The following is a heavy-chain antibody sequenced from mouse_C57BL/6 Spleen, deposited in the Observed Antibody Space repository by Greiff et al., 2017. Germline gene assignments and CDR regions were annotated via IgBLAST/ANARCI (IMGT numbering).Heavy chain of an antibody. CDR2: INPNNGGT. D-gene: IGHD4-1*02. CDR3: ASQLGRPYYYAMDY. V-gene: IGHV1-26*01. CDR1: GYTFTDYY. Sequence: VQLQQSGPELVKPGASVKISCKASGYTFTDYYMNWVKQSHGKSLEWIGDINPNNGGTSYNQKFKGKATLTVDKSSSTAYMELRSLTSEDSAVYYCASQLGRPYYYAMDYWGQGASVTVSS. J-gene: IGHJ4*01.